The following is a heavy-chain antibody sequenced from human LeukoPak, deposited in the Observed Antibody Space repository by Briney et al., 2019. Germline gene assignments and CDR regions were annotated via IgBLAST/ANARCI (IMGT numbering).Heavy chain of an antibody. CDR3: AREAGGSSH. V-gene: IGHV3-7*01. CDR1: GFTFSSYW. D-gene: IGHD2-2*01. J-gene: IGHJ4*02. CDR2: IKQDGSEK. Sequence: PGGSLRLSYGASGFTFSSYWMSWARQAPGKGLEWVANIKQDGSEKYYVDSVRGRFTISRDNAKNSLYLQINSLRAEDTAVYYCAREAGGSSHWGQGTLVTVSS.